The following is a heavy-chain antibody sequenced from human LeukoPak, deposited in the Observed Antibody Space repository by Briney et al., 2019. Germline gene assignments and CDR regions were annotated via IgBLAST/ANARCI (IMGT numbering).Heavy chain of an antibody. CDR3: ATGRDAYKTGY. V-gene: IGHV4-59*01. D-gene: IGHD5-24*01. J-gene: IGHJ4*02. Sequence: RPSETLSLTCTVSGGSISSYHCSWIRQPPGKGLEWIGYMHDSGITNYNPSLESRVTISVDTSKNQFSLKLNSVTAADTAVYYCATGRDAYKTGYWGQGTLVTVSS. CDR2: MHDSGIT. CDR1: GGSISSYH.